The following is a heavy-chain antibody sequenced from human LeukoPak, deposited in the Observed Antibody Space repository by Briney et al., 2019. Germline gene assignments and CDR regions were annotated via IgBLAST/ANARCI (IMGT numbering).Heavy chain of an antibody. V-gene: IGHV4-38-2*02. CDR3: ARDPCSSTSCYVNYYYYMDV. CDR1: GYSTSSGYY. Sequence: SETLSLTCAVSGYSTSSGYYWGWIRQPPGKGLEWIGSIYHSGSTYYNPSLKSRVTISVDTSKNQFSLKLSSVTAADTAVYYCARDPCSSTSCYVNYYYYMDVWGKGTTVTVSS. J-gene: IGHJ6*03. D-gene: IGHD2-2*01. CDR2: IYHSGST.